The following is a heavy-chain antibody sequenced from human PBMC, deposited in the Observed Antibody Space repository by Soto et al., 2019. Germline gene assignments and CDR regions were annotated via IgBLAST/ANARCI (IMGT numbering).Heavy chain of an antibody. CDR3: AKRKTFVCLNGSDP. Sequence: ASVKVSCKASGYSFTNNDVSWVRQATGQGLEWMGWMNPGSGDTGYAQKFQGRVTMTRDISIATAYMELSSLRSDDTAIYYCAKRKTFVCLNGSDPGGKEPLVTVP. CDR2: MNPGSGDT. V-gene: IGHV1-8*01. D-gene: IGHD3-10*01. J-gene: IGHJ5*02. CDR1: GYSFTNND.